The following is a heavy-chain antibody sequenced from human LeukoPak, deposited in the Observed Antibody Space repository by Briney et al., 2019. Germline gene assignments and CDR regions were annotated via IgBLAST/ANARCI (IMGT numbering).Heavy chain of an antibody. V-gene: IGHV3-30*02. D-gene: IGHD3-3*01. CDR1: GFTFSSYG. J-gene: IGHJ4*02. CDR2: IRYDGSNK. CDR3: AKDELRDDFWTPAGSWD. Sequence: GGSLRLSWAAAGFTFSSYGMHWVRQAPGKGLEWVAFIRYDGSNKFYADSVKGRFTISRDNSTNTLYLKITSLIAEDTAVYYCAKDELRDDFWTPAGSWDWCQGTLVTVAS.